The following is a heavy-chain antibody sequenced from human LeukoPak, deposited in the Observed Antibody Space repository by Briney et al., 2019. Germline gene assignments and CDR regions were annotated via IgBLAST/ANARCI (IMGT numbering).Heavy chain of an antibody. CDR2: ISSSSSYI. CDR3: ARDGRHYGSGSYFDY. D-gene: IGHD3-10*01. CDR1: GFTFSSYS. V-gene: IGHV3-21*01. Sequence: GGSLRLSCAAPGFTFSSYSMNWVRQAPGKGLEWVSSISSSSSYIYYADSVKGRFTISRDNAKNSLYLQMNSLRAEDTAVYYCARDGRHYGSGSYFDYWGQGTLVTVSS. J-gene: IGHJ4*02.